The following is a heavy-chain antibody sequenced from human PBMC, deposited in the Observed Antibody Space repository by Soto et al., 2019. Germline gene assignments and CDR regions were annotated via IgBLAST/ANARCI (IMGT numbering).Heavy chain of an antibody. D-gene: IGHD6-6*01. V-gene: IGHV3-30-3*01. CDR3: ARDMSVVAARRDYYYYYGMDV. Sequence: GGSLRLSCAASGFTFSSYAMHWVRQSPGKGLEWVAVISYDGSNKYYADSVKGRFTISRDNSKNTLYLQMNSLRAEDTAVYYCARDMSVVAARRDYYYYYGMDVWGQGTTVTVSS. CDR2: ISYDGSNK. J-gene: IGHJ6*02. CDR1: GFTFSSYA.